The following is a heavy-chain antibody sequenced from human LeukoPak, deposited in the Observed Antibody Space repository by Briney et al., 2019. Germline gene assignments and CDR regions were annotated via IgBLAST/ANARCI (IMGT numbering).Heavy chain of an antibody. CDR3: ARRTAAMGSPNFDY. J-gene: IGHJ4*02. CDR1: GGSVSSNSAA. CDR2: TYYRSKWYN. Sequence: SQTLSLTCAISGGSVSSNSAAWNWIRQSPSRGLEWLGRTYYRSKWYNDYAVSVKSRITINPDTSKNQFSLQLNSVTPEDTAVYYCARRTAAMGSPNFDYWGQGTLVTVSS. D-gene: IGHD2-2*01. V-gene: IGHV6-1*01.